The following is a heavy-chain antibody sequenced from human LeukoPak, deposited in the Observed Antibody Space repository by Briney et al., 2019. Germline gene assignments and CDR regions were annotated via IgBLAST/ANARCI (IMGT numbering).Heavy chain of an antibody. CDR3: ARVPQSDQQWLLSFDY. CDR2: ISGSGGST. Sequence: PGGSLRLSCAASGFTFSSYAMTWVRQAPGKGLEWVSSISGSGGSTYYADSVKGRFTISRDNAKNSLYLQMNSLRAEDTAVYYCARVPQSDQQWLLSFDYWGQGTLVTVSS. CDR1: GFTFSSYA. D-gene: IGHD6-19*01. J-gene: IGHJ4*02. V-gene: IGHV3-23*01.